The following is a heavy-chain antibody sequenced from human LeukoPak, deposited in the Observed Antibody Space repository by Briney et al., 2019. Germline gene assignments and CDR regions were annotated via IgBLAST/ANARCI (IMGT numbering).Heavy chain of an antibody. CDR3: ARDRTTMVKGGLSGF. CDR2: INPNSGGT. Sequence: GASVKVSCKASGYTFTDYYLHWVQQAPGQGLEWMGWINPNSGGTNFAQRFQGRVTMTRDTSISTVYVEVDSLRSDDTAVYYCARDRTTMVKGGLSGFWGQGTLVTVSS. J-gene: IGHJ4*02. V-gene: IGHV1-2*02. CDR1: GYTFTDYY. D-gene: IGHD4/OR15-4a*01.